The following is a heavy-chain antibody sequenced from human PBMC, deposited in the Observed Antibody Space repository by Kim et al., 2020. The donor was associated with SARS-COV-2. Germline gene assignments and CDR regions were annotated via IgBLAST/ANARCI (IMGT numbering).Heavy chain of an antibody. Sequence: YSPSFQGPVTISADKSLSTAYLQWSSLMASDTAMYYCARQGGGYDLGYAYWGQGTLVTVSS. D-gene: IGHD5-12*01. V-gene: IGHV5-51*01. J-gene: IGHJ4*02. CDR3: ARQGGGYDLGYAY.